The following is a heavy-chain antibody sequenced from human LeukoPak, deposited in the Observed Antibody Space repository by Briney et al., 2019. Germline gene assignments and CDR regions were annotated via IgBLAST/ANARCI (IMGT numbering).Heavy chain of an antibody. CDR3: ARGLDSSSWYWFAP. CDR2: INHSGST. CDR1: GVSFSGYY. Sequence: SETLSLTCAVYGVSFSGYYWRWLRQPPGKGLEGIGEINHSGSTNYNPSLKSPVTISVATSNNQFSLQLTSVTAADTAVYYCARGLDSSSWYWFAPWGQGTLVTVSS. V-gene: IGHV4-34*01. D-gene: IGHD6-13*01. J-gene: IGHJ5*02.